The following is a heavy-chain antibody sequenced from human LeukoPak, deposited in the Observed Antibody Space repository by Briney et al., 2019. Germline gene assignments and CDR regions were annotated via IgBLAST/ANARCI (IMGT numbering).Heavy chain of an antibody. V-gene: IGHV4-34*01. CDR2: INHSGST. D-gene: IGHD3-22*01. CDR1: GGSFSGYY. J-gene: IGHJ4*02. Sequence: SETLSLTCAVYGGSFSGYYWSWIRQPPGKGLEWIGEINHSGSTNYNPSLKSRVTISVETSKNQFSLKLSSVTAADTAVYYCAMIYDSSGYYRFDYWGQGTLVTVSS. CDR3: AMIYDSSGYYRFDY.